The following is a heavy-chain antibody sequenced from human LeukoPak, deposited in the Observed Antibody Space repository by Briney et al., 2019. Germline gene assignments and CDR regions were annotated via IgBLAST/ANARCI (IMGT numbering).Heavy chain of an antibody. J-gene: IGHJ6*03. V-gene: IGHV3-7*03. CDR1: GFTFSNYW. D-gene: IGHD4-17*01. Sequence: GGSLRLSCAASGFTFSNYWMTWVRQAPGKGLEWVGNIRQDGSDKFYVESVKGRFTISRDNAKNSLYLQMNSLRAEDTALYYCARCFYGDLYYYYMDVWGKGTTVTVSS. CDR3: ARCFYGDLYYYYMDV. CDR2: IRQDGSDK.